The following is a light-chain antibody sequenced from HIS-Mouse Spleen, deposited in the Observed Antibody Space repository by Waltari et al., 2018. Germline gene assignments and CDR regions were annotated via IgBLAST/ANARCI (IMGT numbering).Light chain of an antibody. Sequence: EIVLTPSPGPLPLAPGERATFSCRSSQSVSSSYLAWYQQQPGQAPRLLIYGASRRATGIPDRFSGSGSGTDFTITISRLEPEDFAVYYCQQYGSSRTFGQGTKVEIK. J-gene: IGKJ1*01. V-gene: IGKV3-20*01. CDR1: QSVSSSY. CDR2: GAS. CDR3: QQYGSSRT.